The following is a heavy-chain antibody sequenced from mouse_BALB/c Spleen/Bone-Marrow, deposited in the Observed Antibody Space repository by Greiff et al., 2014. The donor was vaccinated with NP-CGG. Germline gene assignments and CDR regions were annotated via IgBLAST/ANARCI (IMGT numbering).Heavy chain of an antibody. CDR1: GYAFTDYA. Sequence: QVHVKQSGPEVVRPGVSVKISCKGSGYAFTDYAMHWVKQSHAKSLEWIGVISTYNGNTNYNQKFKGKATMTVDKSSSTAYMELARLTSEDSAIYYCAREVRAPWYAMDYWGQGTSVTVSS. D-gene: IGHD2-14*01. V-gene: IGHV1-67*01. CDR3: AREVRAPWYAMDY. J-gene: IGHJ4*01. CDR2: ISTYNGNT.